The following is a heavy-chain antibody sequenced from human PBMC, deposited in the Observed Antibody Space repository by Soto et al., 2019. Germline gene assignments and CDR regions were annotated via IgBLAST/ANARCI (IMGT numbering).Heavy chain of an antibody. J-gene: IGHJ3*02. D-gene: IGHD6-19*01. Sequence: GGSLRLSCAASGFTFSSYAMHWVRQAPGKGLEWVAVISYDGSNKYYADSVKGRFTISRDNSKNTLYLQMNSLRAEDTAVYYCARESIAVAGTDAFDIWGQGTMVTVSS. CDR2: ISYDGSNK. CDR1: GFTFSSYA. CDR3: ARESIAVAGTDAFDI. V-gene: IGHV3-30-3*01.